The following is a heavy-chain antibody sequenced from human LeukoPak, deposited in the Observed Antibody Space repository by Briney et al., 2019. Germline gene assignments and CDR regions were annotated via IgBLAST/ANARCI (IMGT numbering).Heavy chain of an antibody. CDR2: LNPNSGNT. V-gene: IGHV1-8*01. CDR3: ATLYGDYVVN. J-gene: IGHJ4*02. Sequence: GASVKVSCKASGYTFTSYDINWVRQATGKGLEWMGWLNPNSGNTGYAQKFQGRVTMTTNTSTSTAYMELSSLRSEDTAVYYCATLYGDYVVNWGQGTLVTVSS. CDR1: GYTFTSYD. D-gene: IGHD4-17*01.